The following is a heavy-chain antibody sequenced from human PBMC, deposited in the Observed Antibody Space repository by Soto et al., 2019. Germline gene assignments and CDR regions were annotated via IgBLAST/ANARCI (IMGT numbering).Heavy chain of an antibody. J-gene: IGHJ5*02. V-gene: IGHV1-18*01. CDR2: ISAYNGNT. CDR1: GYTFTSYG. D-gene: IGHD3-22*01. Sequence: QVQLVQSGAEVKKPGASVKVSCKASGYTFTSYGISWVRQAPGQGLEWMGWISAYNGNTNYAQKLQGRVTMTTDTSXXTAYMELRSLRSDDTAVYYCARDTDSSGYTNWFDPWGQGTLVTVSS. CDR3: ARDTDSSGYTNWFDP.